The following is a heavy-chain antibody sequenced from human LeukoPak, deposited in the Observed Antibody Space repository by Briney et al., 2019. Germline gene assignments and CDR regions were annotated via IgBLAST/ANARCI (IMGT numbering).Heavy chain of an antibody. CDR3: ARDRRDTSMVGDY. V-gene: IGHV4-59*01. Sequence: SETLSLTCTVSGDSMSSYYWSWIRQPPGKGLEWIGYIYYGGHTNYNPSLKSRVTISVDTSKNQFSLKMRSVTAADTAVYYCARDRRDTSMVGDYWGQGTLVTVSS. CDR2: IYYGGHT. J-gene: IGHJ4*02. CDR1: GDSMSSYY. D-gene: IGHD5-18*01.